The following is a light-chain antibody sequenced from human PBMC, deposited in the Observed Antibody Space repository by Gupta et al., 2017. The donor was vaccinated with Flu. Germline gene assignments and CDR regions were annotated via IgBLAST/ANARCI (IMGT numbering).Light chain of an antibody. CDR1: KSISNY. CDR3: QHNNSPPWT. J-gene: IGKJ1*01. V-gene: IGKV1-39*01. Sequence: PSCLFASVGDSVTITCGTQKSISNYLCWYQQQLETPPQLMICAASSVKSGVPSRFSGSGCRTDFTLTLSRQQPEDFASYCYQHNNSPPWTFGQGTKVEIK. CDR2: AAS.